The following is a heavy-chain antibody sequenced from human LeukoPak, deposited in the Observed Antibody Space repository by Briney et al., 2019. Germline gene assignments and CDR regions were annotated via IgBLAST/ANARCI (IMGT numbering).Heavy chain of an antibody. D-gene: IGHD2-15*01. V-gene: IGHV1-2*02. Sequence: ASVKVSCKASGYTFTGYYMHWVRQTPGQGLEWMGWINPNSGGTNYAQKFQGRVTMTRDTSISTAYMELSRLRSDDTAVYYCARGQGVAATECPDYWGQGTLVTVSS. J-gene: IGHJ4*02. CDR1: GYTFTGYY. CDR2: INPNSGGT. CDR3: ARGQGVAATECPDY.